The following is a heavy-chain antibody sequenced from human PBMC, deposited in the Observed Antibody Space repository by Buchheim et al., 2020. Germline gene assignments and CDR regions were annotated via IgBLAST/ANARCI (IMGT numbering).Heavy chain of an antibody. V-gene: IGHV3-30*18. CDR3: AKGGYYDSSGPNDY. D-gene: IGHD3-22*01. CDR1: GFTFSSYG. J-gene: IGHJ4*02. CDR2: ISYDGSNK. Sequence: QVQLVESGGGVVQPGRSLRLSCAASGFTFSSYGMHWVRQAPGKGLEWVAVISYDGSNKYYADSVKGRFTISRDNSKNPLYLQMNSLRAEDTAVYYCAKGGYYDSSGPNDYWGQGTL.